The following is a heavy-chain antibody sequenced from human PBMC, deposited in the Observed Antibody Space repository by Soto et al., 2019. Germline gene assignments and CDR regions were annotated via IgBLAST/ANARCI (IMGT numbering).Heavy chain of an antibody. J-gene: IGHJ5*02. D-gene: IGHD3-10*01. CDR3: ARRGMGFGFTNNWFDP. Sequence: EVQLVESGGGLVQPGGSLRLSCAASGFTFSSYWMSWVRQAPGKGLEWVANIKQDGNEKNYVDSVKGRFTVSRDNAKNSLYLQMNSLRTEDTAVYYCARRGMGFGFTNNWFDPWGQGTLVTVSS. CDR1: GFTFSSYW. CDR2: IKQDGNEK. V-gene: IGHV3-7*01.